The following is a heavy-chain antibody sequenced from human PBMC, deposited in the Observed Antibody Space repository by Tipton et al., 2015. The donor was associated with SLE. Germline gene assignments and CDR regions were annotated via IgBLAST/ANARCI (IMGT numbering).Heavy chain of an antibody. CDR3: ARVPVAFSVAATFDY. V-gene: IGHV3-30*04. D-gene: IGHD6-19*01. J-gene: IGHJ4*02. CDR1: GFTFSSYA. Sequence: RSLRLSCAASGFTFSSYAIHWVRQAPGKGLEWVAVISYDGSNKYYADSVKGRFTISRDNSKNTLYLQMNSLRAEDTAVYYCARVPVAFSVAATFDYWGQGTLVTVSS. CDR2: ISYDGSNK.